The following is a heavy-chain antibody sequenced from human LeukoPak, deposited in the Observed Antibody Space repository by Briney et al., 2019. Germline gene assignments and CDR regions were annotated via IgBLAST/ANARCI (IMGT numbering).Heavy chain of an antibody. J-gene: IGHJ4*02. Sequence: GGSLRLSCAASGFTFSSYAMSWVRQAPGKGLEWVAAISGSGGSTYYADSVKGRFTISRDNSKNTLYLQMNSLRAEDTAVYYCAKDTPTPPYCGGDCYSGEYFDYGGQGTLVTVSS. CDR3: AKDTPTPPYCGGDCYSGEYFDY. V-gene: IGHV3-23*01. D-gene: IGHD2-21*02. CDR2: ISGSGGST. CDR1: GFTFSSYA.